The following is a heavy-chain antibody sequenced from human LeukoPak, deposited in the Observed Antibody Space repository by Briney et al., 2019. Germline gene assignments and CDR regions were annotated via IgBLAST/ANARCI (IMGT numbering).Heavy chain of an antibody. J-gene: IGHJ4*02. V-gene: IGHV3-64D*06. Sequence: GGSLRLSCSASGFTFSSYAMHWVRQAPGKGLEYVSAISSNGGSTYYADSVKGRFTISRDNSKNTLYLQMSSLRAEDTAVYYCVKGGSSSWYPFDYWGQGTLVTVSS. CDR3: VKGGSSSWYPFDY. CDR2: ISSNGGST. CDR1: GFTFSSYA. D-gene: IGHD6-13*01.